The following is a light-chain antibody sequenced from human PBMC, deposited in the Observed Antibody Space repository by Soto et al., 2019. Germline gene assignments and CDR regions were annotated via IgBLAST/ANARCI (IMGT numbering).Light chain of an antibody. CDR2: DAS. V-gene: IGKV3-11*01. J-gene: IGKJ3*01. CDR1: QSVSSY. Sequence: EIVLTQSPATLSLSPGERATLSCRASQSVSSYLACYQQKPGQAPRLLIYDASNRATGIPARFSGSGSGTDFTLTISSREPEDFAVYYCQQRSNWPPRFTFGPGTKVDIK. CDR3: QQRSNWPPRFT.